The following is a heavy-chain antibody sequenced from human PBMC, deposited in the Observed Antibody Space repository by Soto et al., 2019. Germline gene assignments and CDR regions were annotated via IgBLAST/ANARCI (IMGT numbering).Heavy chain of an antibody. Sequence: SETLSLTCAVYGGSFSGYYWSWIRQPPGKGLEWIGEINHSGSTNYNPSLKSRVTISVDTSKNQFSLKLSSVTAADTAVYYCARRYYYDSDGYWYYFDYWGQGTLVTVSS. CDR2: INHSGST. J-gene: IGHJ4*02. CDR1: GGSFSGYY. V-gene: IGHV4-34*01. CDR3: ARRYYYDSDGYWYYFDY. D-gene: IGHD3-22*01.